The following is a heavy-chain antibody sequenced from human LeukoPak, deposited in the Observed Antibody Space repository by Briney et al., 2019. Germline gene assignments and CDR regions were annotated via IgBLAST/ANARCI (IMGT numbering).Heavy chain of an antibody. CDR2: ISAYNGNT. D-gene: IGHD3-22*01. Sequence: ASVKVSCKASGYTFTSYGISWVRQAPGQGLEWMGWISAYNGNTNYAQKLQGRVTMTTDTSTSTAYMELRSLRSDDTAVYYCARGRLAYYYDSSGYYDFDYRGQGTLVTVSS. V-gene: IGHV1-18*01. CDR1: GYTFTSYG. CDR3: ARGRLAYYYDSSGYYDFDY. J-gene: IGHJ4*02.